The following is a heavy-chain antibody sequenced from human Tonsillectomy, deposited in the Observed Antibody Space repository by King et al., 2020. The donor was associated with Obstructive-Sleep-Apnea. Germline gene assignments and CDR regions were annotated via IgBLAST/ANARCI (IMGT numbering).Heavy chain of an antibody. D-gene: IGHD6-13*01. CDR3: AITWEQQLDRHLNFDY. CDR2: IRYDGSNK. CDR1: GFTFSSYG. Sequence: VQLVESGGGVVQPGGSLRLSCAASGFTFSSYGMHWVRQAPGKGLEWVAFIRYDGSNKYYADSVKGRFTISRDNSKNTLYLQMNSLRAEDTAVYYCAITWEQQLDRHLNFDYWGQGTLVTVSS. J-gene: IGHJ4*02. V-gene: IGHV3-30*02.